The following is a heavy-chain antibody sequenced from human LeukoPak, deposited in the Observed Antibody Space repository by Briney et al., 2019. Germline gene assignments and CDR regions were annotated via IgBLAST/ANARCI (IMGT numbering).Heavy chain of an antibody. D-gene: IGHD6-13*01. CDR2: ISSNGGST. CDR3: ARGYSSSWYSAEYFQH. J-gene: IGHJ1*01. V-gene: IGHV3-64*01. Sequence: GGSLRLSCVAAGFTFSNYAMHWVRQAPGKGLEYVSAISSNGGSTYYANSVKGRFTISRDNSKNTLYLQMGSLRAEEMAVYYCARGYSSSWYSAEYFQHWGQGTLVTVSS. CDR1: GFTFSNYA.